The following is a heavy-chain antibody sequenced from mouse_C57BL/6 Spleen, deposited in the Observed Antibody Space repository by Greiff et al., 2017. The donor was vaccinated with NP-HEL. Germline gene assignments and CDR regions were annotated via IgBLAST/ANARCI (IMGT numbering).Heavy chain of an antibody. J-gene: IGHJ1*03. Sequence: EVQRVESGEGLVKPGGSLKLSCAASGFTFSSYAMSWVRQTPEKRLEWVAYISSGGDYIYYADTVKGRFTISRDNARNTLYLQMSSLKSEDTAMYYCTRDRGTTVPWYFDVWGTGTTVTVSS. D-gene: IGHD1-1*01. V-gene: IGHV5-9-1*02. CDR2: ISSGGDYI. CDR1: GFTFSSYA. CDR3: TRDRGTTVPWYFDV.